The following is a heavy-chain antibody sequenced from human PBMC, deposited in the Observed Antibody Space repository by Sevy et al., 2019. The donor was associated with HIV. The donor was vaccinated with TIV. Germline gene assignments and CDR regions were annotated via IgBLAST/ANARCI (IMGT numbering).Heavy chain of an antibody. CDR2: ISSSGKYQ. Sequence: GGSLRLSCTTSGFMFNLYSFNWVRQAPGKGLEWISFISSSGKYQFYADSVKGRFTMSRDTATNSVYMLIDILGADDAALYYCARDSDTYTALANYYCMDGWGQGTTVTDSS. CDR3: ARDSDTYTALANYYCMDG. J-gene: IGHJ6*02. V-gene: IGHV3-21*06. CDR1: GFMFNLYS. D-gene: IGHD5-18*01.